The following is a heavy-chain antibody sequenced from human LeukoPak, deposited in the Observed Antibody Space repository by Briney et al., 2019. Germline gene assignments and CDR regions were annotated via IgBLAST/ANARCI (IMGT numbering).Heavy chain of an antibody. V-gene: IGHV1-69*10. J-gene: IGHJ4*02. Sequence: GASVKVSCKASGGALSSYAINWVRQVPGQGLEWMGGIIPIVGVPNNAQKFQGRVTITADKSTSTAYMELSSLRSEDTVVYYCARDRRYYFDSSGSSFDYWGQGTLVTVSS. D-gene: IGHD3-22*01. CDR1: GGALSSYA. CDR2: IIPIVGVP. CDR3: ARDRRYYFDSSGSSFDY.